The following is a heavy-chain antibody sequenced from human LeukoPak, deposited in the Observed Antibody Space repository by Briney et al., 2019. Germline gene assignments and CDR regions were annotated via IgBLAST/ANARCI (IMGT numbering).Heavy chain of an antibody. D-gene: IGHD3-9*01. V-gene: IGHV4-59*01. Sequence: PSETLSLTCTVSGGSISDYYWSWIRQSPGKGLEWIGYIYYSGTTNYNPSLKSRVTISVDTSKNQFSLKLSSVSAADTAVYYCARLRYFDWLEPYYFDYWGQGTLVTVSS. CDR3: ARLRYFDWLEPYYFDY. CDR2: IYYSGTT. J-gene: IGHJ4*02. CDR1: GGSISDYY.